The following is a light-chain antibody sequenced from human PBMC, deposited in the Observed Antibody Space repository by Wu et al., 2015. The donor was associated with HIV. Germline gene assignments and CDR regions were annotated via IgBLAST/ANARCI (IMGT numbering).Light chain of an antibody. V-gene: IGKV1-33*01. CDR2: DAS. Sequence: DIQMTQSPSSLSASVGDRVTITCQASQDISNYLNWYQYKPGKAPKLLIYDASNLETGVPSTFSGSGSGTDFTFTISSLQPEDVATYYCQQYNSYPWTFGQGTKVEIK. J-gene: IGKJ1*01. CDR1: QDISNY. CDR3: QQYNSYPWT.